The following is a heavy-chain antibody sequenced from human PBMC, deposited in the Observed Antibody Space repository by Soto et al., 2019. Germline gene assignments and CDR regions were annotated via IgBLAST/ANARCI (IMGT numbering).Heavy chain of an antibody. CDR3: AREIPTSIAARPVAFDI. J-gene: IGHJ3*02. V-gene: IGHV3-7*01. CDR1: GFTFSSYW. D-gene: IGHD6-6*01. Sequence: GGSLRLSCAASGFTFSSYWMSWVRQAPGKGLEWVANIKQDGSEKYYVDSVKGRFTISRDNAKNSLYLQMNSLRAEDTAVYYCAREIPTSIAARPVAFDIWGQGTMVTVSS. CDR2: IKQDGSEK.